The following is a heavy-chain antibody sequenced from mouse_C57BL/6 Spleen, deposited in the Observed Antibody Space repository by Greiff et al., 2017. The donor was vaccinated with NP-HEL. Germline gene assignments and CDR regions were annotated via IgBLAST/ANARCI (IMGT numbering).Heavy chain of an antibody. V-gene: IGHV1-39*01. CDR1: GYSFTDYN. CDR3: ARDYYGSSYDAMDY. Sequence: HLVESGPELVKPGASVKISCKASGYSFTDYNMNWVKQSNGKSLEWIGVINPNYGTTSYNQKFKGKATLTVDQSSSTAYMQLNSLTSEDSAVYYCARDYYGSSYDAMDYWGQGTSVTVSS. CDR2: INPNYGTT. J-gene: IGHJ4*01. D-gene: IGHD1-1*01.